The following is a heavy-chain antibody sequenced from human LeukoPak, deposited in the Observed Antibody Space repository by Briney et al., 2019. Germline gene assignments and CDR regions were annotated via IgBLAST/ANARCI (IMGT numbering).Heavy chain of an antibody. D-gene: IGHD3-22*01. J-gene: IGHJ5*02. CDR2: IYYSGST. CDR1: GGSISSSSYY. V-gene: IGHV4-61*01. Sequence: SETLSLTCTVSGGSISSSSYYWSWIRQPPGKGLEWIGYIYYSGSTNYNPSLKSRVTISVDTSKNQFSLKLSSVTAADTAVYYCAREVGYYYDSSEVWFDPWGQGTLVTASS. CDR3: AREVGYYYDSSEVWFDP.